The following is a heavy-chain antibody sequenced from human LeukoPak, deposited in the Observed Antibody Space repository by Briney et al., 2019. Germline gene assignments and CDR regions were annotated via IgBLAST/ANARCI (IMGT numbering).Heavy chain of an antibody. CDR3: AKAVGRCSGGNCEVWANFDF. Sequence: PRGSLALSCAASGFTFSSYAMSWVRQAPGKGLEWVSAISGSGNSTYYADSVKGRFTISRDNSPNTLYLQMNSLRAEDTAVYYCAKAVGRCSGGNCEVWANFDFWGQGTLVTV. CDR2: ISGSGNST. D-gene: IGHD2-15*01. CDR1: GFTFSSYA. J-gene: IGHJ4*02. V-gene: IGHV3-23*01.